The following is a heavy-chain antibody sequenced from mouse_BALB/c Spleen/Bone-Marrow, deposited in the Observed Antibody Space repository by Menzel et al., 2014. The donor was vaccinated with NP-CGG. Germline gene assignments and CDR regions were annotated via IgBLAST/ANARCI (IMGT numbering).Heavy chain of an antibody. D-gene: IGHD2-14*01. Sequence: EAQLVESGGGLVQPGGSLILSCAPSGFTFTDYYMSWVRQPPGKALEWLGFIRNKANGYTTEYSASVKGRFTISRDNSQSILYLQMNTLRAEDSATYYCARDDYRYDGWYFDVWGAGTTVTVSS. CDR1: GFTFTDYY. J-gene: IGHJ1*01. CDR2: IRNKANGYTT. CDR3: ARDDYRYDGWYFDV. V-gene: IGHV7-3*02.